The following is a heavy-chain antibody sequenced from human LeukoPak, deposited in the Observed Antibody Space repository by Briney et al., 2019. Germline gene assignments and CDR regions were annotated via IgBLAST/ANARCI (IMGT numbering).Heavy chain of an antibody. D-gene: IGHD2-8*01. CDR3: AANNWFDP. Sequence: GGSLRLSCAASGFTFSDYWMSWVRQAPGKGPEWVANINQGGSDQYYVDSLKGRFTISRDNAKNLLFLQMNGLTAEDTAVYYCAANNWFDPWGQRTMVTVSS. V-gene: IGHV3-7*01. CDR2: INQGGSDQ. CDR1: GFTFSDYW. J-gene: IGHJ5*02.